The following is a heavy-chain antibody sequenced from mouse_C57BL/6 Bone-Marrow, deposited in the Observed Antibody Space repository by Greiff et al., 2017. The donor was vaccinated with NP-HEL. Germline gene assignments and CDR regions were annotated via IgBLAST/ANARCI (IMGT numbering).Heavy chain of an antibody. J-gene: IGHJ2*01. Sequence: QVQLQQSGTELVKPGASVKLSCKASGYTFTSYWMHWVKQRPGQGLEWIGNINPSNGGTNYNEKFKSKATLTVDKSSSTAYMQLSSLTSEDSAVYYCARERAYDGYPTFDYWGQGTTLTVSS. CDR2: INPSNGGT. V-gene: IGHV1-53*01. D-gene: IGHD2-2*01. CDR3: ARERAYDGYPTFDY. CDR1: GYTFTSYW.